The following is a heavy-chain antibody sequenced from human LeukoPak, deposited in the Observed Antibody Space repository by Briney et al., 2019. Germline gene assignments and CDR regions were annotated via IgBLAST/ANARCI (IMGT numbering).Heavy chain of an antibody. CDR2: INHSGST. J-gene: IGHJ6*03. V-gene: IGHV4-34*01. CDR1: GGSFSGYY. CDR3: AKAVRAKRGYYYYMDL. D-gene: IGHD3-10*01. Sequence: SETLSLTCAVYGGSFSGYYWSWIRQPPGKGLEWIGEINHSGSTNYNPSLKSRVTISVDTSKNQFSLKLSFVTAADTAVYYCAKAVRAKRGYYYYMDLWGKGTTVTVSS.